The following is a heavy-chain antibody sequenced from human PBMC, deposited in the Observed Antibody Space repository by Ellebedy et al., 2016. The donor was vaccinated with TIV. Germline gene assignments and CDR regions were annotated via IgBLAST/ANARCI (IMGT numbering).Heavy chain of an antibody. J-gene: IGHJ3*02. CDR3: ARVTVVPAAPDAFDI. D-gene: IGHD2-2*01. Sequence: ASVKVSXXASGYTFTGYYMHWVRQAPGQGLEWMGIINPSGGSTSYAQKFQGRVTMTRDTSTSTVYMELSSLRSEDTAVYYCARVTVVPAAPDAFDIWGQGTMVTVSS. CDR2: INPSGGST. V-gene: IGHV1-46*01. CDR1: GYTFTGYY.